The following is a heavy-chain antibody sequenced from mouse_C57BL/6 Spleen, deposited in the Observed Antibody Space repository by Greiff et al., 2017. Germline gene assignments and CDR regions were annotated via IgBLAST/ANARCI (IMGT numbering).Heavy chain of an antibody. Sequence: EVQLVESGGGLVKPGGSLKLSCAASGFTFSSYAMSWVRQTPEKRLEWVATISDGGSYTYYPDNVKGRFTISRDNAKNNLYLQMSHLKSEDTAMYYCAAYGSSDDYWGQGTTLTVSS. CDR1: GFTFSSYA. CDR2: ISDGGSYT. CDR3: AAYGSSDDY. V-gene: IGHV5-4*01. D-gene: IGHD1-1*01. J-gene: IGHJ2*01.